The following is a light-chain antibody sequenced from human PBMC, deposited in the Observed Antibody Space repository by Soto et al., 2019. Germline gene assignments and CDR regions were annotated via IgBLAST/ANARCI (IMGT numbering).Light chain of an antibody. V-gene: IGKV2-28*01. CDR2: LGS. J-gene: IGKJ4*01. CDR1: QSLLHSNGHNY. CDR3: MQSRQTLLT. Sequence: DSVMTQSPLSLPVTPGESASISCRSSQSLLHSNGHNYLDWFVQKPGQSPQLLIYLGSYRASGVHDRFSGSGSGTHFPLRISRVEAEDVGVYYCMQSRQTLLTFGGGNKV.